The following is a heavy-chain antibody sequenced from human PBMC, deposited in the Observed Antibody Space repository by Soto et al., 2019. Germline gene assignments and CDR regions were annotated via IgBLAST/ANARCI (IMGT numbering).Heavy chain of an antibody. CDR3: ARAGLYSSSWYVNWFDP. CDR1: GGSISSYY. D-gene: IGHD6-13*01. Sequence: PSETLSLTCTVSGGSISSYYWSWIRQPPGKGLEWIGYIYYSGSTNYNPSLKSRVTISVDTSKNQFSLKLSSVTAADTAVYYCARAGLYSSSWYVNWFDPWGQGTLVTVSS. V-gene: IGHV4-59*01. J-gene: IGHJ5*02. CDR2: IYYSGST.